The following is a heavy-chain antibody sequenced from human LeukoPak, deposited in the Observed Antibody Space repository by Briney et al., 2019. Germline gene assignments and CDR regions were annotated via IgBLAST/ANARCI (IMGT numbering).Heavy chain of an antibody. CDR1: GGTFSSYA. CDR2: IIPIFGTA. D-gene: IGHD2-2*01. CDR3: ARAEDIVVVPAAKNYYYGMDV. V-gene: IGHV1-69*06. Sequence: GASVKVSCKASGGTFSSYAISWVRQAPGQGLEWMGGIIPIFGTANYAQKFQGRVTITADKSTSTAYMELSSLRSEDTAAYYCARAEDIVVVPAAKNYYYGMDVWGKGTTVTVSS. J-gene: IGHJ6*04.